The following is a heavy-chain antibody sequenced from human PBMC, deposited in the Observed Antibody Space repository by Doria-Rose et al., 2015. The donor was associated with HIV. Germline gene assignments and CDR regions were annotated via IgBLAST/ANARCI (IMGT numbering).Heavy chain of an antibody. J-gene: IGHJ3*02. CDR3: ASRLAVNDYGDYVPPTGAFDI. Sequence: QVQLQQWGAGLLKPSETLSLTCAVYGGSFSGYYWSWIRQPPGKGLEWIGEIYPSGSTNCNPSLKSRVNISVATSKNQFPRKLSSVSAADTAVYYCASRLAVNDYGDYVPPTGAFDIWGQGTKVTVSS. D-gene: IGHD4-17*01. CDR1: GGSFSGYY. V-gene: IGHV4-34*01. CDR2: IYPSGST.